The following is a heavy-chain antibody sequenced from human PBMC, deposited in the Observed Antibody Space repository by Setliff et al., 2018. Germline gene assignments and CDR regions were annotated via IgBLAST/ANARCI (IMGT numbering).Heavy chain of an antibody. CDR2: IWYDGINK. CDR1: GFIFSNYG. V-gene: IGHV3-33*01. Sequence: GGSLRLSCAASGFIFSNYGMHWVRQAPGKGLEWVAVIWYDGINKYYADSVKGRFTISRDISKNTLYLQMNNLRAEDTAVYYCARDKRQYNFWSGYYGSWGNYFDYWGQGTLVTVSS. J-gene: IGHJ4*02. CDR3: ARDKRQYNFWSGYYGSWGNYFDY. D-gene: IGHD3-3*01.